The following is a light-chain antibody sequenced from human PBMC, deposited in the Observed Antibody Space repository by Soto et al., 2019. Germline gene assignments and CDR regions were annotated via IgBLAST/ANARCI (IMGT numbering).Light chain of an antibody. CDR2: AAS. CDR1: QGIRNG. Sequence: DIQMTQSPSSLSSSVGDRVTITCRASQGIRNGLSWYQQKPGTAPKRLIYAASTLQSGVPSRFSGSGSGTEFTLTISSLRSEDFATYYCLQHKTYPWTFGQGTKVEIK. CDR3: LQHKTYPWT. V-gene: IGKV1-17*01. J-gene: IGKJ1*01.